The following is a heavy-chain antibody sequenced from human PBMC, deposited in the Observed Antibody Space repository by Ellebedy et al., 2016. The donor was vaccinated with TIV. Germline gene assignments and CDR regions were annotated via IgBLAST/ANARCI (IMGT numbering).Heavy chain of an antibody. V-gene: IGHV3-7*03. D-gene: IGHD5-18*01. CDR1: GFTFRSDW. Sequence: PGGSLRLSCAVPGFTFRSDWLSWVRQAPGKGLEWVACIKSDESERYYVDSVRGRFTISRDNAKNSLYLQMNSLRAEDTAVDYCASLDTATVTGRAYWGQGTLVTGSS. CDR2: IKSDESER. J-gene: IGHJ4*02. CDR3: ASLDTATVTGRAY.